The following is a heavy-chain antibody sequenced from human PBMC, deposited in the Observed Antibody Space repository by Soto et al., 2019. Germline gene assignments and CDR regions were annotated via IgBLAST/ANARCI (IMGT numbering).Heavy chain of an antibody. J-gene: IGHJ5*02. CDR1: GGSISSSSYY. V-gene: IGHV4-39*01. CDR3: ARRPDILTGYVFDP. D-gene: IGHD3-9*01. Sequence: QLQLQESGPGLVKPSETLSLTCTVSGGSISSSSYYWGWIRQPPGKGLEWIGSIYYSGSTYYNPSLKSRVTISVDTSKNQFSLKLSSVTAADTAVYYCARRPDILTGYVFDPWGQGTLVTVSS. CDR2: IYYSGST.